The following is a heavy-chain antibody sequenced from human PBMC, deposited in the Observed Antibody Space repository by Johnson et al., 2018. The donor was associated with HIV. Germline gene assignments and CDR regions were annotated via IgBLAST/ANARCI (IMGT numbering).Heavy chain of an antibody. CDR2: ISSSGSTI. V-gene: IGHV3-11*04. CDR3: AGGIWYLWSAFDI. J-gene: IGHJ3*02. Sequence: VQVVESGGGLVQPGGSLRLSCAASGFTFSDYYMSWIRQAPGKGLEWVSYISSSGSTIYYADSVKGRFTISRDDAKNSLYLQMNSLRAEDTAVYYCAGGIWYLWSAFDIWGQGAMVIVSS. D-gene: IGHD2-21*01. CDR1: GFTFSDYY.